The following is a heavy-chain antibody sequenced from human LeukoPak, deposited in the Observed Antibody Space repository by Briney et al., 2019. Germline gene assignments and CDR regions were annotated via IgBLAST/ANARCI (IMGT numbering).Heavy chain of an antibody. D-gene: IGHD5-18*01. CDR1: GFTFSDYS. CDR3: ARDRIQLWEGRYFDY. J-gene: IGHJ4*02. CDR2: ISSSSAYI. V-gene: IGHV3-21*01. Sequence: PGGSLRLSCAASGFTFSDYSMNWVRQAPGKGLEWVSSISSSSAYIYYADSVKGRFTISRDNSKNTLYLQMNSLRAEDTAVYYCARDRIQLWEGRYFDYWGQGTLVTVSS.